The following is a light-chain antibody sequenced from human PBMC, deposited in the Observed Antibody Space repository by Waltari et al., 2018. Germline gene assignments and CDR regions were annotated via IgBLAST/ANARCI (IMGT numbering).Light chain of an antibody. CDR1: QSVSSSS. V-gene: IGKV3-20*01. J-gene: IGKJ1*01. CDR2: RAS. CDR3: QQSGTLPAT. Sequence: EIVLTQSPGTASLSPGERLTLSCRASQSVSSSSLAWYQQKPVQAPRLVIYRASRRATCIPDRSSGSGSGTDFRLTTRRREPVDFAVYYCQQSGTLPATFGQGTKVEIK.